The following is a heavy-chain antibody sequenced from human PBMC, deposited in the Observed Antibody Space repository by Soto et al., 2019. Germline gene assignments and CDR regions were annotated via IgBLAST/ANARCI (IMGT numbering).Heavy chain of an antibody. J-gene: IGHJ3*01. CDR1: GFTFNYYW. D-gene: IGHD2-21*02. CDR3: VRGDKGGFDL. V-gene: IGHV3-74*01. CDR2: INSDGSTT. Sequence: EVQLVESEGGLVQRGGSLRLSCAASGFTFNYYWMHWVRQAPGQGLVWVSHINSDGSTTTYADSVKGRFTISRENAKNTLYLQMNGLRAEDTAVYYCVRGDKGGFDLWGQGTTVTVSS.